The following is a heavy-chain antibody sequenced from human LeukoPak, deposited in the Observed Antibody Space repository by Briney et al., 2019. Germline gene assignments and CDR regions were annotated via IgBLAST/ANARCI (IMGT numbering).Heavy chain of an antibody. Sequence: GGSLRLSCAASGFTFDDYAMHWVRQAPGKGLEWVSGISWNSGSIGYADSVKGRFTISRDNAKNSLYLQMSSLRAEDTALYYCAKDIRASGGDAFDIWGQGTMVTVSS. J-gene: IGHJ3*02. CDR2: ISWNSGSI. CDR3: AKDIRASGGDAFDI. D-gene: IGHD2-8*02. V-gene: IGHV3-9*01. CDR1: GFTFDDYA.